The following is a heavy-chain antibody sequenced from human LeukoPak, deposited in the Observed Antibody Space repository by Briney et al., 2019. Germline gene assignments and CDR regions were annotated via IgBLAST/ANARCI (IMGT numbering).Heavy chain of an antibody. J-gene: IGHJ4*02. CDR1: GFNFNNYG. CDR3: ARDAHKAAAFDY. V-gene: IGHV3-33*01. Sequence: GGSLRLSCAASGFNFNNYGMHWVRQAPGKGLEWVAVIWFDGSKKYYADSVKGRFSISRDNSERTLFLQMNSLRVEDTAVYYCARDAHKAAAFDYWGQGTLVTVSS. CDR2: IWFDGSKK. D-gene: IGHD6-13*01.